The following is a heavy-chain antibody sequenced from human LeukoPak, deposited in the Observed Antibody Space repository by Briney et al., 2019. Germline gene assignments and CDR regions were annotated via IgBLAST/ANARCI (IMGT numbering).Heavy chain of an antibody. D-gene: IGHD4-23*01. V-gene: IGHV3-48*03. Sequence: PGGSLRLSCAASGFTFSSYEMNWVRQAPGKGLEGVSYISSSGSTIYYADSVKGRFTISRDNAKNSLYLQMNSLRAEDTAVYYCARYYGGNSGWFDPWGQGTLVTVSS. CDR1: GFTFSSYE. CDR2: ISSSGSTI. CDR3: ARYYGGNSGWFDP. J-gene: IGHJ5*02.